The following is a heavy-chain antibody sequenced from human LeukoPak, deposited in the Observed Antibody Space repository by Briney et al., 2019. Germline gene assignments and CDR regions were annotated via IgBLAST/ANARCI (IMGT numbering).Heavy chain of an antibody. V-gene: IGHV4-38-2*02. CDR1: DYSISSGYGYY. CDR3: ARGVDYGDYGGWFDP. CDR2: IYHSGIT. D-gene: IGHD4-17*01. J-gene: IGHJ5*02. Sequence: SETLSLTCTVSDYSISSGYGYYWGWIRQPPGKGLEWIGNIYHSGITYYNHFNSSLKSRVTMSVDTSKNQFSLKLSSVTAADTAVYYCARGVDYGDYGGWFDPWGQGTLVTVSS.